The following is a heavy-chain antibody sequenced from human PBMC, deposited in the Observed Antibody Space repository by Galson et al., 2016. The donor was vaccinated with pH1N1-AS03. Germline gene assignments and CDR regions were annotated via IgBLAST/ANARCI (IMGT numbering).Heavy chain of an antibody. CDR3: PNASAAAGKRTFDY. CDR1: GFTFKNYA. Sequence: SLRLSCAASGFTFKNYAMSWVRQAPGKGLESVSVISGICTSTYYAASVKGRFTISRDNSKNTLYLQMNSLRADDNAVYYCPNASAAAGKRTFDYWGQGTLVTVSS. CDR2: ISGICTST. D-gene: IGHD6-13*01. J-gene: IGHJ4*02. V-gene: IGHV3-23*01.